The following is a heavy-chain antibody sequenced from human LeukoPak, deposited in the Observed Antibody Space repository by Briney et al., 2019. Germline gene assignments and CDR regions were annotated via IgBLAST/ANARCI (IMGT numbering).Heavy chain of an antibody. Sequence: AGGSLRLSCAASGFTFSSYAMSWVRQAPGKGLEWVSAISGSGGSTYYADSVKGRFTISRDNSKNTLYLQMNSLRAEDTAVYYCAKAIYSYGDYDFDYWGQGTPVTVSS. CDR2: ISGSGGST. CDR1: GFTFSSYA. V-gene: IGHV3-23*01. D-gene: IGHD4-17*01. CDR3: AKAIYSYGDYDFDY. J-gene: IGHJ4*02.